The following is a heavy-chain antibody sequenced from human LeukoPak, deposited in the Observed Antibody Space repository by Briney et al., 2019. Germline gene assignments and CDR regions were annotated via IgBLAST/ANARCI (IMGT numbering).Heavy chain of an antibody. D-gene: IGHD2-2*01. CDR2: IKQDGSEK. V-gene: IGHV3-7*01. CDR1: RFTFSSYW. CDR3: ARGYIVVVPRGRSWFDP. Sequence: PGGSLRLSCAASRFTFSSYWMSWVRQAPGKGLEWVANIKQDGSEKYYVDSVKGRFTISRDNAKNSLYLQMNSLRAEDTAVYYCARGYIVVVPRGRSWFDPWGQGTLVTVSS. J-gene: IGHJ5*02.